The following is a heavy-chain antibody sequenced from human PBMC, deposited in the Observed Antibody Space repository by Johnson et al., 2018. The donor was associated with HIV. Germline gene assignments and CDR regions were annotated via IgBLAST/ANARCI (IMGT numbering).Heavy chain of an antibody. V-gene: IGHV3-7*01. CDR1: GFIFSSYW. D-gene: IGHD2-15*01. Sequence: VQLVESGGGLVQPGGSLRLSCAASGFIFSSYWMSWVRQTPGKGLEWVANIKQDGSEKYYVDSVKGRFTISRDNDKKSMVLQMNSLRAEDTAVYYCARDGAIPPGQYCSGGSCHGGDAFDVWGQGTMVTVSS. J-gene: IGHJ3*01. CDR3: ARDGAIPPGQYCSGGSCHGGDAFDV. CDR2: IKQDGSEK.